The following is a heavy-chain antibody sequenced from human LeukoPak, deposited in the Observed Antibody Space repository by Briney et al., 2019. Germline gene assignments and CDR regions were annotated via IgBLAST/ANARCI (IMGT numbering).Heavy chain of an antibody. D-gene: IGHD4-17*01. J-gene: IGHJ4*02. CDR2: INHSGST. CDR1: GGSFSGYY. Sequence: SETLSLTCAVYGGSFSGYYWSWIRQPPGKGLEWIGEINHSGSTNYNPSLKSRVTISVDTSKNQFSLKLSSVTAAGTAVYYCARGSNYGDYGYWGQGTLVTVSS. V-gene: IGHV4-34*01. CDR3: ARGSNYGDYGY.